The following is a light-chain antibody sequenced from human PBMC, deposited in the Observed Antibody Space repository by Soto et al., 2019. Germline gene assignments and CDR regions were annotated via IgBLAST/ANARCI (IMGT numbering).Light chain of an antibody. CDR2: PAS. Sequence: EIVLTQSPGTLSLSPGERATISCRASQSVSSSSLAWYQQKPGQAPRLLTYPASSGATGIHDRFSGSGSGTDFTLTISGLEPEDSAVYYCQQYGGAPYTFGQGTKVEIK. V-gene: IGKV3-20*01. J-gene: IGKJ2*01. CDR1: QSVSSSS. CDR3: QQYGGAPYT.